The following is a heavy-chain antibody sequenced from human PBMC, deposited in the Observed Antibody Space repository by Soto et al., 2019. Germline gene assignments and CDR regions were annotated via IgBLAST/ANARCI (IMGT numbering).Heavy chain of an antibody. J-gene: IGHJ4*02. D-gene: IGHD4-17*01. CDR3: TTDLRWGGDIDY. V-gene: IGHV3-15*01. Sequence: EVQLVESGGGLVKPGESLRLSCAASGFTFSNTWMSWVRQAPGKGLEWVGRIKSKTDGGATDYAAPVKGRFTISRDDSENTLYLQMNSLKTEDTAVYYCTTDLRWGGDIDYWGQGTLVTVSS. CDR1: GFTFSNTW. CDR2: IKSKTDGGAT.